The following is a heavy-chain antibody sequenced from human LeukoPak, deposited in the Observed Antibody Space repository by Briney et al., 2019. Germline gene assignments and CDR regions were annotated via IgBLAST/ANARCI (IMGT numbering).Heavy chain of an antibody. D-gene: IGHD3-22*01. Sequence: GGSLRLSCAASGFTFSSYAMHWVRQAPGKGLEWVAVISYDGSNKYYADSVKGRFTISRDNSKNTLYLQMNSLRAEDTAVYYCAKTLRPYYYDSSGSDAFDIWGQGTMVTVSS. CDR1: GFTFSSYA. V-gene: IGHV3-30*04. CDR3: AKTLRPYYYDSSGSDAFDI. CDR2: ISYDGSNK. J-gene: IGHJ3*02.